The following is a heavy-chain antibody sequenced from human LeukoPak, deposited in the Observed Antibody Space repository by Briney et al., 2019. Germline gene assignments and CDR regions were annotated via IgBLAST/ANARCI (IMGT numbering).Heavy chain of an antibody. CDR3: ARGKRFLEWLFWFDP. CDR1: GYTFTGYY. Sequence: ASVKVSCKASGYTFTGYYMHWVRQAPGQGLEWMGWINPNSGGTNYAQKFQGRVTMTRDTSISTAYMELSGLRSDDTAVYYCARGKRFLEWLFWFDPWGQGTLVTVSS. J-gene: IGHJ5*02. D-gene: IGHD3-3*01. CDR2: INPNSGGT. V-gene: IGHV1-2*02.